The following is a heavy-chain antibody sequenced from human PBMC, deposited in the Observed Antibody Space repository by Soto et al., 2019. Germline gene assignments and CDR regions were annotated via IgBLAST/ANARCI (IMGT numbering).Heavy chain of an antibody. Sequence: SDTRSHSCTVSGGSISISSYYWGWIRQPPGKGLEWIGSIYYSGSTYYNPSLKSRVTISVDTSKNQFSLKLSSVTAADTAVYYCARLVYDSSGYRPGWGQGTLVT. CDR1: GGSISISSYY. D-gene: IGHD3-22*01. V-gene: IGHV4-39*01. CDR2: IYYSGST. J-gene: IGHJ4*02. CDR3: ARLVYDSSGYRPG.